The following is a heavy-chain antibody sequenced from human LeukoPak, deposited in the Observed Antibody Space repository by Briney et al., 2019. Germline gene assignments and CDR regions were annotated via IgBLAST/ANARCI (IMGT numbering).Heavy chain of an antibody. CDR1: GFTFSIYC. CDR2: ISSSGSTI. CDR3: AELGITMIGGV. Sequence: GGSLRLSCAASGFTFSIYCMHWVRQAPGKGLECVSYISSSGSTIYYADSVKGRFTISRDNAKNSLYLQMNSLRAEDTAVYYCAELGITMIGGVWGKGTTVTISS. J-gene: IGHJ6*04. D-gene: IGHD3-10*02. V-gene: IGHV3-48*04.